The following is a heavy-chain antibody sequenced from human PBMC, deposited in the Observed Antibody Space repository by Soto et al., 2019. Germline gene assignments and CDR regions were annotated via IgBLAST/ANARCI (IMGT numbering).Heavy chain of an antibody. Sequence: QITLEESRPTRVKPTQTLTLTCTFSGFSLSTSGVGVGWVRQPPGKALEWLAFIFSNDEKSYSTSLKSRLTISKDTSKSQVVLTMTNMDPVDTATYYCARTLAMTLDAFDIWGQGTMVTVSS. CDR3: ARTLAMTLDAFDI. CDR1: GFSLSTSGVG. J-gene: IGHJ3*02. D-gene: IGHD2-2*01. CDR2: IFSNDEK. V-gene: IGHV2-5*01.